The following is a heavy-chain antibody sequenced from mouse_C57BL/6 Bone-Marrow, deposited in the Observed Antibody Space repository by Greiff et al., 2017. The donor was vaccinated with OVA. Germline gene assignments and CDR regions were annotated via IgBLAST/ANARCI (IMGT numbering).Heavy chain of an antibody. J-gene: IGHJ2*01. CDR1: GYTFTSYW. D-gene: IGHD4-1*01. Sequence: VQLQQPGAELVRPGSSVKLSCKASGYTFTSYWMDWVKQRPGQGLEWIGNIYPSDSETHYNQKFKDKATLTVDKSSSTAYMQLSSLTSEDSAVYYCARRTGTGGFDYWGQGTTLTVSS. CDR2: IYPSDSET. CDR3: ARRTGTGGFDY. V-gene: IGHV1-61*01.